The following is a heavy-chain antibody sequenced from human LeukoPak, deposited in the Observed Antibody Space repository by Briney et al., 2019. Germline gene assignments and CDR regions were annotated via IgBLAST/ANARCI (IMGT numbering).Heavy chain of an antibody. V-gene: IGHV4-39*01. D-gene: IGHD3-3*01. CDR3: ARSRLEWFASDAFDI. Sequence: SETLSLTCTVSGGSISSSRYYWAWIRQPPWKGLECIASIDHSGSTNYNPSLKSRVTTSVDTSKNQFSLKLSSVTAADTAAYYCARSRLEWFASDAFDIWGQGTMVAVSS. J-gene: IGHJ3*02. CDR2: IDHSGST. CDR1: GGSISSSRYY.